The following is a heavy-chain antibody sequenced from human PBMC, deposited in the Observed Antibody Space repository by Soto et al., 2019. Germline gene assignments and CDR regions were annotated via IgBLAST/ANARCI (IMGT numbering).Heavy chain of an antibody. Sequence: SETLALTFSVSGGSMSSYFWNWIRQPPGKGLEWIGYIYYSGSTKYNPSLESRVVISVDTSKKQFSLKLTSMTAADTAVYYRARDMHAGFTHYFDPWGQGTLVTVSS. V-gene: IGHV4-59*01. J-gene: IGHJ5*02. CDR3: ARDMHAGFTHYFDP. D-gene: IGHD1-26*01. CDR2: IYYSGST. CDR1: GGSMSSYF.